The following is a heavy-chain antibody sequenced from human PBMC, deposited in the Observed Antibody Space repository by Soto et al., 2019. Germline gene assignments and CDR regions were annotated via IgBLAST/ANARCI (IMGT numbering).Heavy chain of an antibody. J-gene: IGHJ6*03. V-gene: IGHV3-23*01. CDR1: GFTFSSYA. Sequence: GGSLRLSCAASGFTFSSYAMSWVRQAPGKGLEWVSAISGSGGSTYYADSVKGRFTISRDNSKNTLYLQMNSLRAEDTAVYYCAKNLWFGELLSDYMDVWGKGTTVTVSS. CDR3: AKNLWFGELLSDYMDV. D-gene: IGHD3-10*01. CDR2: ISGSGGST.